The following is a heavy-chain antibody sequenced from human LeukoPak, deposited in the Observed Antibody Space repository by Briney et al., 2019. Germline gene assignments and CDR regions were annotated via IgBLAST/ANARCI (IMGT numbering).Heavy chain of an antibody. V-gene: IGHV3-21*01. J-gene: IGHJ6*02. CDR2: ISSSSSYI. CDR3: ARDQMVRGVYGMDV. Sequence: GGSLRLSCAASGFTFSSYSMNWVRQAPGKGLEWVSPISSSSSYIYYADSVKGRFTISRDNAKNSLYLQMNSLRAEDTAVYYCARDQMVRGVYGMDVWGQGTTVTVSS. CDR1: GFTFSSYS. D-gene: IGHD3-10*01.